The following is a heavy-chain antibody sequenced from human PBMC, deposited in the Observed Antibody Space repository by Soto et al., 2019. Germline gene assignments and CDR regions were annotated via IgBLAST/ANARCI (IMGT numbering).Heavy chain of an antibody. J-gene: IGHJ4*02. D-gene: IGHD6-6*01. CDR3: AKDRTVAARHFAF. CDR1: GFAFSNYA. V-gene: IGHV3-23*01. Sequence: GGSLRLSCAASGFAFSNYAMHWVRQAPGKGLEWDSSISTSIEATYCADSVKGRFTISRDDSKNTLYLQMNSLRADDSAVYYCAKDRTVAARHFAFWGQGTQVTVSS. CDR2: ISTSIEAT.